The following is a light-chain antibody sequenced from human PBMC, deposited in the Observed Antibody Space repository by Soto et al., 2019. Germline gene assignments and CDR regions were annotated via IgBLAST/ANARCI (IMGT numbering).Light chain of an antibody. CDR1: KAIGSS. CDR2: GAS. CDR3: QQRIT. J-gene: IGKJ5*01. Sequence: IQLTQSPSSLSASVGDSVTITCRAGKAIGSSFAWYQQKPGKVPKVLIYGASTLQNGVPSRFSGSGSGTDFTLTISSLQPEDFAVYYCQQRITFGQGTRLEI. V-gene: IGKV1-9*01.